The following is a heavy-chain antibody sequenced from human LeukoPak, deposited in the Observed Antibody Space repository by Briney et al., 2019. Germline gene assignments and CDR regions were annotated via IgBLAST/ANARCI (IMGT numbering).Heavy chain of an antibody. CDR2: IKQDGSEK. Sequence: GSLKLSCAASRFTFSNYWMSWVRQAPGKGLEWVANIKQDGSEKYYVDSAKGRLTISRDNAKNSLYLQMNTLRAEDTAVYYCARRRAVIPHTWFDLWGEGTLVTVSS. D-gene: IGHD3-22*01. CDR3: ARRRAVIPHTWFDL. CDR1: RFTFSNYW. J-gene: IGHJ5*02. V-gene: IGHV3-7*05.